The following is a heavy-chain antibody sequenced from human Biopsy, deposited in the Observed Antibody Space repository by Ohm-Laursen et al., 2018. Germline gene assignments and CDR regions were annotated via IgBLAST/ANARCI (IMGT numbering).Heavy chain of an antibody. CDR2: ISSRTNTI. CDR3: QGGHLPPGQFYGVDA. V-gene: IGHV3-11*01. CDR1: GFTFSDYY. D-gene: IGHD3-16*01. J-gene: IGHJ6*02. Sequence: SLRLSCAASGFTFSDYYMSWIRQAPGKGLKWVSYISSRTNTIYYADSVKGRFTISRDNAKNSLYLQMNGLRAEDTAVYFCQGGHLPPGQFYGVDAWGQGTTVTVSS.